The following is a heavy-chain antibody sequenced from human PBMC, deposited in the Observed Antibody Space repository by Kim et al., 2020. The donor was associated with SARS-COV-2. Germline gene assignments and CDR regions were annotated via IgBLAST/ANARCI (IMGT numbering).Heavy chain of an antibody. J-gene: IGHJ6*02. CDR1: GFTFSSYW. Sequence: GGSLRLSCAASGFTFSSYWMSWVRQAPGKGLEWVANIKQDGSEKYYVDSVKGRFTISRDNAKNSLYLQMNSLRAEDTAVYYCARVTFWSGFFPGDYGMDVWGQGTTVTVSS. CDR2: IKQDGSEK. D-gene: IGHD3-3*01. V-gene: IGHV3-7*01. CDR3: ARVTFWSGFFPGDYGMDV.